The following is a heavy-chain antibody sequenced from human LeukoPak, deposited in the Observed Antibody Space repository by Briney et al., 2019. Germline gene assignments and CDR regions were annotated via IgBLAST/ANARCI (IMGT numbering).Heavy chain of an antibody. J-gene: IGHJ5*01. CDR1: GFTFSNYY. Sequence: GGSLRLSCAASGFTFSNYYMHWVRQAPGRGPVWVSRIRGDGIRTDYADFVKGRFTISRDNAKNMLYLQMSSLRAEDTAIYYCARSENGKFDSWGQRILVTVSS. V-gene: IGHV3-74*01. D-gene: IGHD1-26*01. CDR3: ARSENGKFDS. CDR2: IRGDGIRT.